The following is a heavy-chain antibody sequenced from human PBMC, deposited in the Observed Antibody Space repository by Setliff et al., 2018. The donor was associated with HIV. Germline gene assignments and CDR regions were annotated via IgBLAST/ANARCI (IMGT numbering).Heavy chain of an antibody. Sequence: VKVSCKASGYTFTSYGISWVRQAPGQGLEWMGWINIKNGNTNYEQKLQGRVTMTTDTSTRTVYLELRSLRADDTAIYYCVRNFDAGSGSYPDFWGQGTLVTV. V-gene: IGHV1-18*01. J-gene: IGHJ4*02. CDR2: INIKNGNT. D-gene: IGHD3-10*01. CDR1: GYTFTSYG. CDR3: VRNFDAGSGSYPDF.